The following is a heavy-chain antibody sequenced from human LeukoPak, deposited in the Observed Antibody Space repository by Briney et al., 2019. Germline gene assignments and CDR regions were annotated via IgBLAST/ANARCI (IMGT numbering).Heavy chain of an antibody. Sequence: SETLSLTCTVSGGSISSSSYYWGWLRQPPGKGLEWIGSISYGGSTYYNPALKSRVTISVDTSKNQFSLKLSSVTAADTAVYYCARPAPNPFSPLSMHYYYYYMDVWGKGTTVTISS. V-gene: IGHV4-39*01. CDR1: GGSISSSSYY. J-gene: IGHJ6*03. D-gene: IGHD2/OR15-2a*01. CDR3: ARPAPNPFSPLSMHYYYYYMDV. CDR2: ISYGGST.